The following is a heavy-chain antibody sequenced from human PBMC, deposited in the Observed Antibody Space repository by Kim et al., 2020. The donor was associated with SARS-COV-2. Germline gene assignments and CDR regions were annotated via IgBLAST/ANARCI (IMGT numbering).Heavy chain of an antibody. CDR3: ARRIMITFGGVAKWGPWAFDI. CDR2: IYYSGST. V-gene: IGHV4-59*01. D-gene: IGHD3-16*01. J-gene: IGHJ3*02. CDR1: GGSISSYY. Sequence: SETLSLTCTVSGGSISSYYWSWIRQPPGKGLEWIGYIYYSGSTNYNPSLKSRVTISVDTSKNQFSLKLSSVTAADTAVYYCARRIMITFGGVAKWGPWAFDIWGQGTMVTVSS.